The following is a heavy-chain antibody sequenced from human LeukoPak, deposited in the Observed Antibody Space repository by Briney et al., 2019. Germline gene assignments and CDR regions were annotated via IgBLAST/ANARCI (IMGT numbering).Heavy chain of an antibody. CDR1: GGSFSGYF. J-gene: IGHJ4*02. CDR3: ALSTTTVTTRTIDY. V-gene: IGHV4-34*01. CDR2: ISHSGNA. D-gene: IGHD4-17*01. Sequence: SETLSLTCAVYGGSFSGYFWTWIRQPPGKGLEWVGEISHSGNANYNPSLKSRVTISLDTSKNQFTLKLSSVTAADTAIYYCALSTTTVTTRTIDYWGQGTLVTVSS.